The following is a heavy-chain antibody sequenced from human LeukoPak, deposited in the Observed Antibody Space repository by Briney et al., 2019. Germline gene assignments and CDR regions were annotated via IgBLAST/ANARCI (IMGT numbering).Heavy chain of an antibody. CDR3: TRAPNYYGSGSYYNGVNDAFDI. CDR2: IRSKAYGGTT. D-gene: IGHD3-10*01. Sequence: PGRSLRLSCTAPGFTFGDCAMSWFRQAPGKGLEWVGFIRSKAYGGTTEYAASVKGRFTISRDDSKSIAYLQMNSLKTEDTAVYYCTRAPNYYGSGSYYNGVNDAFDIWGQGTMVTVSS. V-gene: IGHV3-49*03. CDR1: GFTFGDCA. J-gene: IGHJ3*02.